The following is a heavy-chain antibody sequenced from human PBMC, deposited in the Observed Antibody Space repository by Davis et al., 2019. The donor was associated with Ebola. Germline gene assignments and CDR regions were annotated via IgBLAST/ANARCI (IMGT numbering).Heavy chain of an antibody. J-gene: IGHJ4*02. CDR1: GFTFSNYG. D-gene: IGHD3-22*01. V-gene: IGHV3-30-3*01. Sequence: PGGSLRLSCAASGFTFSNYGLHWVRQAPDKGLEWVAVISFDGSNDYYADSVKGRFTVSRDNSKKTLYLQMNSLRVEDTAVYFCARDGNYYDSRGSYYGYYFDNWGQGTLVTVSS. CDR3: ARDGNYYDSRGSYYGYYFDN. CDR2: ISFDGSND.